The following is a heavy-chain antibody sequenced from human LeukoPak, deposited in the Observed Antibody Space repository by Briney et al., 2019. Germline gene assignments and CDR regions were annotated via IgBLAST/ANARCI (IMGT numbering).Heavy chain of an antibody. D-gene: IGHD6-13*01. J-gene: IGHJ6*03. CDR3: ARGAATQIAAYGIHYYYYMDV. CDR2: MNPNSGNT. Sequence: ASVKVSFKASGYTFTSYDINWVRQATGQGLEWMGWMNPNSGNTGYAQKFQGRVTMTRNTSISTAYMELSSLRSEDTAVYYCARGAATQIAAYGIHYYYYMDVWGKGTTVTVSS. V-gene: IGHV1-8*01. CDR1: GYTFTSYD.